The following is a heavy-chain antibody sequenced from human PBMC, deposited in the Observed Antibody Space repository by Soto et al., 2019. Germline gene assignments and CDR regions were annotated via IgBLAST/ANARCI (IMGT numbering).Heavy chain of an antibody. D-gene: IGHD2-21*02. V-gene: IGHV1-2*04. Sequence: ASVKVSCKASGYTFTGYYMHWVRQAPGQGLEWMGWINPNSGGTNYAQKFQGWVTMTRDTSISTAYMELSRLRSDDTAVYYCAREVSDIVVVTSEVNLDYWGQGTLVTVSS. CDR1: GYTFTGYY. CDR2: INPNSGGT. J-gene: IGHJ4*02. CDR3: AREVSDIVVVTSEVNLDY.